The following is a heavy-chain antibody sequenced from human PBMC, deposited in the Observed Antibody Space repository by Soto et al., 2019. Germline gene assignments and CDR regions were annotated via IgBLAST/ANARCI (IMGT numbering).Heavy chain of an antibody. Sequence: SVKLSCKACGGSFSSYAISWVRQAPGQGLEWMGGIIPIFGTANYAQKFQGRVTITADESTSTAYMELSSLRSEDTAVYYCARGDQYYDFWSGYYSPTYYYYGMDVWGQGTTVTVSS. CDR3: ARGDQYYDFWSGYYSPTYYYYGMDV. D-gene: IGHD3-3*01. V-gene: IGHV1-69*13. CDR2: IIPIFGTA. CDR1: GGSFSSYA. J-gene: IGHJ6*02.